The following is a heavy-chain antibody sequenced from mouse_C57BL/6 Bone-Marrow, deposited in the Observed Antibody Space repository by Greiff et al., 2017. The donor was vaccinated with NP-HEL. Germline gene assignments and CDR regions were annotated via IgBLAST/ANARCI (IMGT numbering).Heavy chain of an antibody. CDR3: ARLGTTPRFAY. Sequence: EVQLVESGGGLVQPGESLKLSCESNEYEFPSHDMSWVRKTPEKRLELVAAFYSDGGSTYYPDTLARRFIFSRDNTNKTLYLQMSSLRSEDTALDCCARLGTTPRFAYWGQGTRVTVSA. V-gene: IGHV5-2*01. CDR1: EYEFPSHD. CDR2: FYSDGGST. J-gene: IGHJ3*01. D-gene: IGHD2-3*01.